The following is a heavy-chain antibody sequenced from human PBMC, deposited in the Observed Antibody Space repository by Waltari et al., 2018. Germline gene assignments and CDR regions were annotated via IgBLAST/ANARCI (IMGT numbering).Heavy chain of an antibody. Sequence: QLQLQESGPGLVKPSAPLSLTCAVSGGSITSNRHYWGWIRQPPGQGLEWIGTISYTGATYSSPSLKSRVTISRDTSKNQLSLTLGSVTAADTALYYCATYIGASVGTAAFDVWGQGTMVTVSS. CDR3: ATYIGASVGTAAFDV. J-gene: IGHJ3*01. D-gene: IGHD5-12*01. CDR1: GGSITSNRHY. CDR2: ISYTGAT. V-gene: IGHV4-39*01.